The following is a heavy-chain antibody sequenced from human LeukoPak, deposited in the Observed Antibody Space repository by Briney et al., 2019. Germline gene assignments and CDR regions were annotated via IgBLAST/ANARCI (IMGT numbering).Heavy chain of an antibody. Sequence: SETLSLTCTVSGYSITSGYYWGWIRQPPGKGLEWIASIYYSGSTYYNPSLKSRVTISVDTSKNQFSLKLSSVTAADTAVYYCAREDGELLVYFDYWGQGTLVTVSS. J-gene: IGHJ4*02. V-gene: IGHV4-38-2*02. CDR2: IYYSGST. D-gene: IGHD1-26*01. CDR3: AREDGELLVYFDY. CDR1: GYSITSGYY.